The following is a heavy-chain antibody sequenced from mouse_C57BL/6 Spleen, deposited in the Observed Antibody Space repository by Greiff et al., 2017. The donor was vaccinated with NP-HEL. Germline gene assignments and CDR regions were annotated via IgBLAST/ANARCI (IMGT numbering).Heavy chain of an antibody. V-gene: IGHV1-85*01. Sequence: QVQLQQSGPELVKPGASVKLSCKASGYTFTSYDINWVKQRPGQGLEWIGWIYPRDGSTKYNEKFKGKATLTVDTSSSTAYMELHSLTSEDSAVYFCARTTVASRGYFDVWGTGTTVTVSS. J-gene: IGHJ1*03. D-gene: IGHD1-1*01. CDR1: GYTFTSYD. CDR3: ARTTVASRGYFDV. CDR2: IYPRDGST.